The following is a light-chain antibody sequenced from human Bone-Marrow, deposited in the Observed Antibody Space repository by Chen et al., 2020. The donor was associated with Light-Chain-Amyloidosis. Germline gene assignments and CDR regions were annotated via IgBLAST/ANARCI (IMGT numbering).Light chain of an antibody. Sequence: SYELPQPPSVSVSPDQTPRITCSGDDLPTKYAYWYQQKPGQAPVLVIHRDTERPSGISERFSGSSSGTTATLTISGVQAEDEADYHCQSADSSGTYEVIFGGGTKLTVL. CDR2: RDT. V-gene: IGLV3-25*03. CDR3: QSADSSGTYEVI. CDR1: DLPTKY. J-gene: IGLJ2*01.